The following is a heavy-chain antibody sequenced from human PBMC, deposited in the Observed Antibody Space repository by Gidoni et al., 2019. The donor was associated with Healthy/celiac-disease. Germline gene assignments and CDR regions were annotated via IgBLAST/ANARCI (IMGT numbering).Heavy chain of an antibody. CDR1: GFTFADYA. V-gene: IGHV3-43D*04. D-gene: IGHD4-17*01. CDR3: AKGSYHYGDYVYYYGMDV. J-gene: IGHJ6*02. Sequence: EVQLVESGGVVVQPGGSLRLSCAAFGFTFADYAMHWVRQAPGKGLEWVSLISWDGGSTYYADSVKGRFTISRDNSKNSLYLQMNSLRAEDTALYYCAKGSYHYGDYVYYYGMDVWGQGTTVTVSS. CDR2: ISWDGGST.